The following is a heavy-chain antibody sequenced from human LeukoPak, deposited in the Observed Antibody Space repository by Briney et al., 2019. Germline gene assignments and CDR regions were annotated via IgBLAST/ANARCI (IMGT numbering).Heavy chain of an antibody. J-gene: IGHJ4*02. CDR2: INPNSGGT. Sequence: ASVKVSCKASGYTFTAYYMHWVRQAPGQGLEWMGWINPNSGGTNYAQKFQGRVTMTRDTSISTVYMELSGLKSDDTAVYYCARSSSSRDSDFDYWGQGTLVTVSS. CDR1: GYTFTAYY. D-gene: IGHD6-19*01. V-gene: IGHV1-2*02. CDR3: ARSSSSRDSDFDY.